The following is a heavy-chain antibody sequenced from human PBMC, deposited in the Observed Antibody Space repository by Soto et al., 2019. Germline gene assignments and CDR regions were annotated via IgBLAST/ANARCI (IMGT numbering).Heavy chain of an antibody. CDR2: IYHSGST. CDR3: ARDRGQSSGWFGYFDY. CDR1: GGSISSGGYS. D-gene: IGHD6-19*01. Sequence: PSETLSLTCAVSGGSISSGGYSWSWTRQPPGKGLEWIGYIYHSGSTYYNPSLKSRVTISVDRSKNQFSLKLSSVTAADTAVYYCARDRGQSSGWFGYFDYWCQGTLVTVSS. V-gene: IGHV4-30-2*01. J-gene: IGHJ4*02.